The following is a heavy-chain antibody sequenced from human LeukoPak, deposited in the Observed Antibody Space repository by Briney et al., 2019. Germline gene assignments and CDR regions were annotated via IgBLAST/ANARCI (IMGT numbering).Heavy chain of an antibody. CDR1: GYTFTGYY. CDR2: INPDSGGT. D-gene: IGHD3-22*01. J-gene: IGHJ3*02. CDR3: ARPITMTDAFDI. Sequence: ASVKVSCKASGYTFTGYYMHWVRQAPGQGLEWMGWINPDSGGTNNAQKFQGRVTMTRDTSISTAYMELSRLRSDDTAVYYCARPITMTDAFDIWGQGTMVTVSS. V-gene: IGHV1-2*02.